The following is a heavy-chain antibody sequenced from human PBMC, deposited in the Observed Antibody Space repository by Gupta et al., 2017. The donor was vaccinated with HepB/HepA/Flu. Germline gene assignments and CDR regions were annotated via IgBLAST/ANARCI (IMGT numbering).Heavy chain of an antibody. Sequence: QVQLVESGGGVVQPGRSLRLSCAASGFTFSSYAMHWVRQAPGKGLEWVAVISYEGSNKYYADSVKGRFTISRDNSKNTLYLQMNSLRAEDTAVYYCARRYCSSTSCSYYYYYGMDVWGQGTTVTVSS. D-gene: IGHD2-2*01. J-gene: IGHJ6*02. CDR1: GFTFSSYA. CDR2: ISYEGSNK. V-gene: IGHV3-30-3*01. CDR3: ARRYCSSTSCSYYYYYGMDV.